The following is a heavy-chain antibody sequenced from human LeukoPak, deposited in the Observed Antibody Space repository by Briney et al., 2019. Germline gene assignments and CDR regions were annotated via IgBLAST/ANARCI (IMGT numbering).Heavy chain of an antibody. CDR2: INWNGGST. CDR1: GFTFDDYG. Sequence: GGSLRLSCAASGFTFDDYGMSWVRQAPGKGLEGVSGINWNGGSTGYADSVKGRFTISRDNAKNSLYLQMNSLRAEDTALYYCARAMYYDFWSGYSPFDYWGQGTLVTVSS. CDR3: ARAMYYDFWSGYSPFDY. V-gene: IGHV3-20*04. J-gene: IGHJ4*02. D-gene: IGHD3-3*01.